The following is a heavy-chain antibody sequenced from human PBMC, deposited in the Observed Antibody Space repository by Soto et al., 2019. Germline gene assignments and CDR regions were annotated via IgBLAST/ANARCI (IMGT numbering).Heavy chain of an antibody. CDR2: IIPIFGTA. CDR1: GGTFSSYA. CDR3: AQGATGYYRGVDYYYGMDV. Sequence: QVQLVQSGAEVKKPGSSVKVSCKASGGTFSSYAISWVRQAPGQGLEWMGGIIPIFGTANYAQKFQGRVTITADEATSKAYMELSSLCSGATAGYYCAQGATGYYRGVDYYYGMDVWGQGTTVTVAS. J-gene: IGHJ6*02. V-gene: IGHV1-69*19. D-gene: IGHD3-9*01.